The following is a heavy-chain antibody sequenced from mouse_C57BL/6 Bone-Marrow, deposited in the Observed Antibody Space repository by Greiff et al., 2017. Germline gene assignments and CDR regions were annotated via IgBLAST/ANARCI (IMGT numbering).Heavy chain of an antibody. Sequence: DVHLVESGEGLVKPGGSLKLSCAASGFTFSSYAMSWVRQTPEKRLEWVAYISSGGDYIYYADTVKGRFTISRDNARNTLYLQMSSLKSEDTAMYYCTRDYYYGSSQYYFDYWGQGTTLTVSS. V-gene: IGHV5-9-1*02. CDR1: GFTFSSYA. CDR2: ISSGGDYI. CDR3: TRDYYYGSSQYYFDY. D-gene: IGHD1-1*01. J-gene: IGHJ2*01.